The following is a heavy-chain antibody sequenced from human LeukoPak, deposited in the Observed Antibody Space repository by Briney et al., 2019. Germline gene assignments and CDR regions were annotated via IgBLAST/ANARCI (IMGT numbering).Heavy chain of an antibody. CDR1: GYTLSELS. J-gene: IGHJ4*02. V-gene: IGHV1-24*01. CDR3: AVTLEGRGRWEEIDY. D-gene: IGHD1-26*01. CDR2: FDPVEGDT. Sequence: ASVKVSCKVSGYTLSELSMHWVRQAPGKGLEWMGGFDPVEGDTVHAQRFQGRVTMTEDTSTDTAYMELTSLRSDDAAVYYCAVTLEGRGRWEEIDYWGQGTLVTVSS.